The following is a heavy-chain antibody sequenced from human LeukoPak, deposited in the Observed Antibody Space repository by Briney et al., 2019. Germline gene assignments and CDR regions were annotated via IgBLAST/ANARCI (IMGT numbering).Heavy chain of an antibody. CDR2: IYPDDSDT. D-gene: IGHD4-23*01. V-gene: IGHV5-51*01. Sequence: GESLKISFKVSGYSFSSYWIGWVRQMPGKGLELMFIIYPDDSDTRYSPSFQGQVTISADTSISTPYPPCSSLKASNTAMYYSVRRGKPTVAASSEWYFDYWDQGTLVTVSS. CDR1: GYSFSSYW. J-gene: IGHJ4*02. CDR3: VRRGKPTVAASSEWYFDY.